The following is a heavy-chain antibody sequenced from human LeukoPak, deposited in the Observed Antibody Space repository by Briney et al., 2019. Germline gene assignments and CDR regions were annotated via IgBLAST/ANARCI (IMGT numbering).Heavy chain of an antibody. CDR3: ARDGGFYGSGSYYNVFDP. CDR1: GFTFSSYA. D-gene: IGHD3-10*01. V-gene: IGHV3-30*04. J-gene: IGHJ5*02. Sequence: PXXSLRLSCAASGFTFSSYAMHWVRQAPGKGLEWVAVISYDGSNKYYADSVKGRFTISRDNSKNTLYLQMNSLRAEDTAVYYCARDGGFYGSGSYYNVFDPWGQGTLVTVSS. CDR2: ISYDGSNK.